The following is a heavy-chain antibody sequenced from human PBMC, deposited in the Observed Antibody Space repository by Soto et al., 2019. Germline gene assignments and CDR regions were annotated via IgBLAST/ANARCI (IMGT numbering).Heavy chain of an antibody. CDR3: ATDSGYDLGY. J-gene: IGHJ4*02. D-gene: IGHD5-12*01. V-gene: IGHV3-33*01. CDR2: IWYDGSNK. Sequence: QVQLVESGGGVVQPGRSLRLSCAASGFTFSSYGMHWVRQAPGKGLEWVAVIWYDGSNKYYADSVKGRFTISRDNSKNTLYLHMNSLRAEDTAVYYCATDSGYDLGYWGQGTLVTVSS. CDR1: GFTFSSYG.